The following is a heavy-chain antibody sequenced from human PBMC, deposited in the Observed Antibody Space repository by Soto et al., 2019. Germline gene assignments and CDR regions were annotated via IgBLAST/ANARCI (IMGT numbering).Heavy chain of an antibody. V-gene: IGHV3-23*01. D-gene: IGHD6-13*01. CDR3: AKRGSSWSHWN. J-gene: IGHJ4*02. CDR2: ISGSGGST. Sequence: GPLTLSRRAAGFTFSRCAMSCVSQAPGKGLEWVSAISGSGGSTYYADSVKGRFTISRDNSKNTLYLQMNSLRAEDTAVYYCAKRGSSWSHWNWGQGTLVTVSS. CDR1: GFTFSRCA.